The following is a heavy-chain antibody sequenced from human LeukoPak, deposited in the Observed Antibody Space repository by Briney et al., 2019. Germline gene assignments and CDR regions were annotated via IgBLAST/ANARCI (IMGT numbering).Heavy chain of an antibody. CDR3: AKEGGPLGYSSGSFYYYMHV. CDR2: ISYDGSDK. Sequence: PGGSLRLSCAPSGFTFSNYVMHWVRQAPAKGLEWVAVISYDGSDKYYAASVRGRFIISRDNTKNTLYLQMNSLRAEDTALYYCAKEGGPLGYSSGSFYYYMHVWGKGTTVTVSS. CDR1: GFTFSNYV. V-gene: IGHV3-30*18. D-gene: IGHD5-18*01. J-gene: IGHJ6*03.